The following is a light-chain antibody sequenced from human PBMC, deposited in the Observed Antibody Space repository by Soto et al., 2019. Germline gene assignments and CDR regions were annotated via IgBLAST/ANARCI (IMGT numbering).Light chain of an antibody. CDR3: LQDYNYPRT. CDR1: QSIITL. Sequence: EIQMTQSTSTLSASVGYRVTITCRASQSIITLFAWYQQEPGKAPKLLIHKASSLQSGVPSRFSGSGSGTDFTLTISSLQPEDFATYYCLQDYNYPRTFGQGTKVAIK. V-gene: IGKV1-5*03. J-gene: IGKJ1*01. CDR2: KAS.